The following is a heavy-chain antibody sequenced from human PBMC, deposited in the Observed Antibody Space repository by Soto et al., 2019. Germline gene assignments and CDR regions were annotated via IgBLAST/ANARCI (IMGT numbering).Heavy chain of an antibody. J-gene: IGHJ4*02. CDR1: GYTFTSYA. V-gene: IGHV1-3*01. CDR2: INAGNGNT. Sequence: ASVKVSCKASGYTFTSYAMHWVRQAPGQRLEWMGWINAGNGNTKYSQKFQGRVTITRGTSASTAYMELSSLRSEDTAVYYCARAVYYYDSSGYYRLFDYWGQGTLVTVSS. D-gene: IGHD3-22*01. CDR3: ARAVYYYDSSGYYRLFDY.